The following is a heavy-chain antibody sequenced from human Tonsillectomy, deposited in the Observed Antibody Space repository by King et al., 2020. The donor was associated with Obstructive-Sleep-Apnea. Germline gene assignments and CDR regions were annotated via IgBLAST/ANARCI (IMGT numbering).Heavy chain of an antibody. CDR1: GDSISSGGYY. Sequence: VQLQESGPGLVKPSQTLSLTCTVSGDSISSGGYYWSWIRQHPGRGLEWIGYTFHTGLTHYTPSLESRVTISVDTSKNQFSLKLTSVTAADTAVYYCARGYSSGWYTHSLPWGQGTLVTVSS. D-gene: IGHD6-19*01. J-gene: IGHJ1*01. CDR2: TFHTGLT. CDR3: ARGYSSGWYTHSLP. V-gene: IGHV4-31*03.